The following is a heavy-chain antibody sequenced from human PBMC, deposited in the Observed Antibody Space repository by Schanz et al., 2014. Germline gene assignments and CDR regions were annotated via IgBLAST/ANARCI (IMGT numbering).Heavy chain of an antibody. CDR2: IWYDGSNK. Sequence: VQLVESGGGVVQPGRSLRLSCAASGFTFSTYWMHWVRQAPGKGLEWVAIIWYDGSNKYYADSVKGRFTISRDNSKDTLYLQMSGLTPEDTAVYYCARGPIPIQGVPMDFWGQGTLVTVSS. J-gene: IGHJ4*02. D-gene: IGHD3-10*01. V-gene: IGHV3-33*08. CDR1: GFTFSTYW. CDR3: ARGPIPIQGVPMDF.